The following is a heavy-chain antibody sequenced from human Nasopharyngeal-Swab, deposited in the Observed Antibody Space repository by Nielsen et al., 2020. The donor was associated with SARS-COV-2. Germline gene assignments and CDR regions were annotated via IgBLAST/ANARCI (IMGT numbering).Heavy chain of an antibody. CDR1: GGSISSSSYY. CDR2: IYYSGST. CDR3: ARLGGDTAMGL. D-gene: IGHD5-18*01. V-gene: IGHV4-39*01. J-gene: IGHJ4*02. Sequence: SETLSLTCTVSGGSISSSSYYWGWIRQPPGKGLEWIGSIYYSGSTYYNPSLKSRVTISVDTSKNQFSLKLSSVTAADTAVYYSARLGGDTAMGLWGQGTLVTVSS.